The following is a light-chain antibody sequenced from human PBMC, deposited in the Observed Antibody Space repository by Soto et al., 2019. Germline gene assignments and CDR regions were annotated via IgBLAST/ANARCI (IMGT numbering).Light chain of an antibody. Sequence: EIVLTQSPATLSLSPGERATLSCRASQTVSTCLAGYQHKPGQAPRLLISDASHMATDIPATFSGSGSATDFTLTINSLEPEDVAVYYCQQLNRWPLTFGGGTKVEIK. CDR3: QQLNRWPLT. CDR1: QTVSTC. J-gene: IGKJ4*01. V-gene: IGKV3-11*01. CDR2: DAS.